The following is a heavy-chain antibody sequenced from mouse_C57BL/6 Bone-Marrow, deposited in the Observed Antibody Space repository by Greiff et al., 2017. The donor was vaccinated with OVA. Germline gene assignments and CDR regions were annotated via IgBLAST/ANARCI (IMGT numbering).Heavy chain of an antibody. CDR1: GYTFTNNW. D-gene: IGHD1-1*01. CDR2: VFPGSGGS. CDR3: ARDYGSSGGALDY. V-gene: IGHV1-55*01. Sequence: VQLQQPGAELVKPGASVKMSCRASGYTFTNNWITWVRQRPGQGLEWIGDVFPGSGGSNNNEKVKRRATLTVDTSSSTAYMQLSSLTSEDSAVYYCARDYGSSGGALDYWGQGTSVTVSS. J-gene: IGHJ4*01.